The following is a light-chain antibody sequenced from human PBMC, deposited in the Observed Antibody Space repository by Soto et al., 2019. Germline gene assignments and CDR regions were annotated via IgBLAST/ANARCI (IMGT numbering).Light chain of an antibody. CDR1: QDIKNY. V-gene: IGKV1-33*01. Sequence: IQLTQSPSSLSASVGDRVTITCQASQDIKNYLNLYQQKSGKAPKLLIYDASDLETGVPSRFSGSGSGTDFIFTINSLQPEDIATYYCQQYDNLPLTFGGGTKVDIK. J-gene: IGKJ4*01. CDR2: DAS. CDR3: QQYDNLPLT.